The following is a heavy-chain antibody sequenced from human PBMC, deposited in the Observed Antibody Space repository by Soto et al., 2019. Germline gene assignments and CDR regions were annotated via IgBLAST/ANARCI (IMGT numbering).Heavy chain of an antibody. J-gene: IGHJ4*02. CDR3: ARFVGVQRLLGGVPAAIDFDY. V-gene: IGHV3-33*01. D-gene: IGHD2-2*01. CDR2: IWYDGSNK. CDR1: GFTFSNYG. Sequence: GGSLRLSCAASGFTFSNYGMHWVRQAPGKGLEWVAVIWYDGSNKYYADSVKGRFTISRDNSKNTLYLQMNSLRAEDKAVYYYARFVGVQRLLGGVPAAIDFDYWGQGTLVTVSS.